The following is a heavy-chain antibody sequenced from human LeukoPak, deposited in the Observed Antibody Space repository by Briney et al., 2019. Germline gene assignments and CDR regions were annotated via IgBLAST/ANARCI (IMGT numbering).Heavy chain of an antibody. Sequence: ASLKVSCKASGYTFIGYYMHWVRQAPGQGLEWMGWINPNSGDTHYPQKFQGRVTMTRDTSISTAYMELSSLRSDDTAVYYCASARGSLDYWGQGALVSVSA. CDR3: ASARGSLDY. V-gene: IGHV1-2*02. D-gene: IGHD1-26*01. CDR2: INPNSGDT. CDR1: GYTFIGYY. J-gene: IGHJ4*02.